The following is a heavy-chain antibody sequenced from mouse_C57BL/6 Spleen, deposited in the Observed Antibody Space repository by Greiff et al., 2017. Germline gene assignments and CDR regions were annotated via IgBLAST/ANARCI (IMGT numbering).Heavy chain of an antibody. D-gene: IGHD2-3*01. CDR1: GYSFTDYN. CDR2: INPNYGTT. CDR3: ARGFDGYPYYFDY. V-gene: IGHV1-39*01. J-gene: IGHJ2*01. Sequence: EVKPQESGPELVKPGASVKISCKASGYSFTDYNMNWVKQSNGKSLEWIGGINPNYGTTSYNQKFKGKATLTVDQSSSTAYMQLNSLTSEDSAVYYCARGFDGYPYYFDYWGQGTTLTVSS.